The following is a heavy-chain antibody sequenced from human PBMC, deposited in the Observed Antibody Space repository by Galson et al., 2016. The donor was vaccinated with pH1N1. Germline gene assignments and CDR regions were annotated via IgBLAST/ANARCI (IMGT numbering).Heavy chain of an antibody. CDR1: GFPFSAHT. D-gene: IGHD1/OR15-1a*01. Sequence: SLRLSCASSGFPFSAHTMHWVRQAPGKGLDYVSTIHTNGGSTDYANSVKGRFTGSRDDSKNTLYLQMSSLRTEDTAIYFCVKEGVSGTSGPFTWGQGTLVTVSS. V-gene: IGHV3-64D*06. CDR2: IHTNGGST. J-gene: IGHJ5*02. CDR3: VKEGVSGTSGPFT.